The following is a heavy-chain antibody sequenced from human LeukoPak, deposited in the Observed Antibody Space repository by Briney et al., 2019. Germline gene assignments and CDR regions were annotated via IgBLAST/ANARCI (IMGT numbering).Heavy chain of an antibody. CDR1: GGSISSSSYY. CDR3: ARDSGSGWSRPFDY. CDR2: IYYSGST. D-gene: IGHD6-19*01. V-gene: IGHV4-39*07. Sequence: SETLSLTCTVSGGSISSSSYYWGWIRQPPGRGLEWIGSIYYSGSTYYNPSLKSRVTISVDTSKNQFSLKLSSVTAADTAVYYCARDSGSGWSRPFDYWGQGTLVTVSS. J-gene: IGHJ4*02.